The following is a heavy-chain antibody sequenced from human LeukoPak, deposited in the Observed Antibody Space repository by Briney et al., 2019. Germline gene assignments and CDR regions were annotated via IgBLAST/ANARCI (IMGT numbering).Heavy chain of an antibody. D-gene: IGHD3-10*01. Sequence: PGGSLRLSCRTSGFAFGASALARVRQAPGKGLEWVGFIRSQTYAGTADYAASVKGRFTISRDDSKSIAYLQMNSLKTEDTAVYYCTRDYGAWGQGTLVTVSS. J-gene: IGHJ5*02. V-gene: IGHV3-49*04. CDR3: TRDYGA. CDR2: IRSQTYAGTA. CDR1: GFAFGASA.